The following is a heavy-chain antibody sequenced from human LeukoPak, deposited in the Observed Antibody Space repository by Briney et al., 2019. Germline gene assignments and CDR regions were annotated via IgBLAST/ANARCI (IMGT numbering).Heavy chain of an antibody. CDR2: IWYDGSNK. CDR1: GFTFSSYG. CDR3: AREDSSGWYVHFDY. Sequence: PGGSLRLSCAASGFTFSSYGMHWVRQAPGKGLEWVAVIWYDGSNKYYADSVKGRFTISRDNSKNTLYLQMNSLRAEDTAVYYCAREDSSGWYVHFDYWGQGTLVTVSS. J-gene: IGHJ4*02. D-gene: IGHD6-13*01. V-gene: IGHV3-33*01.